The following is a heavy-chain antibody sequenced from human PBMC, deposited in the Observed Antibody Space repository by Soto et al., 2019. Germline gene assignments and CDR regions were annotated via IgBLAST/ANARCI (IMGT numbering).Heavy chain of an antibody. Sequence: QVQLVQSGAEVKKPGASVKISCMASGYTFTDYYLHWVRQAPEQGLEWMGVIYPSSGSTTYSQKFQGRLTVTRDTSTTTVYMELSSLTSEDTALYSCARVLTSTTGWFHFDYWGQGTLVTVSS. CDR1: GYTFTDYY. CDR3: ARVLTSTTGWFHFDY. V-gene: IGHV1-46*01. J-gene: IGHJ4*02. D-gene: IGHD6-19*01. CDR2: IYPSSGST.